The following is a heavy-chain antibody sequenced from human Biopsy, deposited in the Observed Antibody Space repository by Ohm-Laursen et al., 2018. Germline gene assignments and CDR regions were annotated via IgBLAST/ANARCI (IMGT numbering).Heavy chain of an antibody. J-gene: IGHJ4*02. CDR3: ARGRWSHLLSGHYFDY. CDR1: GGSINGYY. D-gene: IGHD2-15*01. Sequence: SDTLSLTSILSGGSINGYYWIWIRQLPGKGLEWIGYVYYSGTTKYNPSLQSRATITLDSSNIQFSLSLTSMTPSDTAAFYCARGRWSHLLSGHYFDYWGRGTLVTVSS. V-gene: IGHV4-59*12. CDR2: VYYSGTT.